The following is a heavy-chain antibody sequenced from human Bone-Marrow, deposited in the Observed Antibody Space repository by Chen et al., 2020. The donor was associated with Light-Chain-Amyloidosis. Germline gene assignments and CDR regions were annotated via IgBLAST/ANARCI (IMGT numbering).Heavy chain of an antibody. J-gene: IGHJ4*02. D-gene: IGHD2-2*01. CDR2: ISFHERNK. V-gene: IGHV3-30*04. Sequence: QVQLVESGGGVVQPGRSLRLSCAASGFTFSSYAMDWVRQAPGKGLEWVAVISFHERNKYYADSVKGRFTISRENSKNTLYLQMNSLRAEDTAVYYCAREGYCSSSSCPFDYWGQGTLVTVSS. CDR1: GFTFSSYA. CDR3: AREGYCSSSSCPFDY.